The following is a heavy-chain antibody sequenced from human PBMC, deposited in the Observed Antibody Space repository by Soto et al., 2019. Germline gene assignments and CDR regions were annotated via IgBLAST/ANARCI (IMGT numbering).Heavy chain of an antibody. CDR2: INPSGGST. J-gene: IGHJ3*02. CDR3: TRGPALDDAFDI. CDR1: GYIFTSYY. V-gene: IGHV1-46*01. Sequence: ASVKVSCKTSGYIFTSYYMHWVRQAPGQGLEWMGIINPSGGSTSYAQKFQGRVTMTRDTSTSTVYMELSSLRSEDTAVYYCTRGPALDDAFDIWGQGTMVTVSS.